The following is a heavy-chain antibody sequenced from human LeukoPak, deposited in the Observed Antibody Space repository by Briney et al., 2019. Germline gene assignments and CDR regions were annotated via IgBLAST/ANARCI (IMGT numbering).Heavy chain of an antibody. J-gene: IGHJ3*02. CDR3: ARDGVRRFGELNAFDI. Sequence: PGGSLRLSCAASGFTFSDYYMTWFRQAPGEGLEWVSYISGGSSYTNFADSVKGRFTISRDNAKNSLYLQMNSLRAEDTAVYYCARDGVRRFGELNAFDIWGQGTMVTVSS. CDR1: GFTFSDYY. V-gene: IGHV3-11*06. CDR2: ISGGSSYT. D-gene: IGHD3-10*01.